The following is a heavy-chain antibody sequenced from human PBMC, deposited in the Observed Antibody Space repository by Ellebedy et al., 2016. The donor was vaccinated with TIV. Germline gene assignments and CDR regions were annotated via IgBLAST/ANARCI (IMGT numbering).Heavy chain of an antibody. J-gene: IGHJ2*01. Sequence: KVSCKVSGYSFTNYWIGWVRQMPGKGLEWMGIIYPGDSDTRYSPSLQGQVSVSADKSINTAYLQWSSLKASDTAMYYCTRLRAAVPGTRSWGWFFDLWGRGTLVTVSS. CDR1: GYSFTNYW. CDR3: TRLRAAVPGTRSWGWFFDL. D-gene: IGHD6-19*01. CDR2: IYPGDSDT. V-gene: IGHV5-51*01.